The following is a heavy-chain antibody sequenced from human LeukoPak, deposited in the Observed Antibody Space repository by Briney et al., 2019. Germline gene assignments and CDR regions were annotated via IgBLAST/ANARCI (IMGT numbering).Heavy chain of an antibody. V-gene: IGHV3-73*01. CDR1: GFTFSGSA. D-gene: IGHD6-19*01. CDR2: IRSKANRYAT. CDR3: TRHDEKLLVYYYYGMDV. J-gene: IGHJ6*02. Sequence: GGSLKLSCAASGFTFSGSAMHWVRQASGKGLEWVGRIRSKANRYATAYAASVKGRFTISRDDSKNTAYLQMNSLKTEDTAVYYCTRHDEKLLVYYYYGMDVWGQGTTVTVSS.